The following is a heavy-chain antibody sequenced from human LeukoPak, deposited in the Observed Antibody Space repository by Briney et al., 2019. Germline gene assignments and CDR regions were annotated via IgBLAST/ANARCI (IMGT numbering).Heavy chain of an antibody. D-gene: IGHD1-26*01. J-gene: IGHJ5*01. V-gene: IGHV4-4*02. CDR3: ARGPEVGLNWFDS. CDR2: IHHSGST. Sequence: SETLSLTCAVSGGSISNSNRWSWVRQPPGMGLVWIGEIHHSGSTKYNPSLKSRVTMSVDNSKNQFSLELTSVTAADTAVYYCARGPEVGLNWFDSWGQGTLVTVSS. CDR1: GGSISNSNR.